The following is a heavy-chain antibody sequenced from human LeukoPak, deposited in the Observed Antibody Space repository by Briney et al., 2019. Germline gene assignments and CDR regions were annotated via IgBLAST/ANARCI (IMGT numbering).Heavy chain of an antibody. J-gene: IGHJ6*03. D-gene: IGHD3-10*01. CDR3: ARAYGPGGWYYYYYMDV. V-gene: IGHV3-64*01. Sequence: GGSLRLSCAASGFTFSSYAMHWVRQAPGKGLEYVSAISSNGGSTYYANSVKGRFTISRDNSKNTLYLQMGSLRAEDMAVYYCARAYGPGGWYYYYYMDVWGKGTTVTVSS. CDR1: GFTFSSYA. CDR2: ISSNGGST.